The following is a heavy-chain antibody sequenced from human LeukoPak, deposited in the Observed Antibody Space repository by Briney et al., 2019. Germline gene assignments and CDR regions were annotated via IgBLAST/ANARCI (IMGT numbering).Heavy chain of an antibody. CDR1: GFTFSSYA. CDR2: ISGSGGST. J-gene: IGHJ6*03. V-gene: IGHV3-23*01. Sequence: GGSLRLSCAASGFTFSSYAMSWVRQAPGKGLEWVSAISGSGGSTYYADSVKGRFTISRDSSKNTLHLQMNSLRAEDTAVYYCAKDGVRFLEWFGSAYYYMDVWGKGTTVTVSS. CDR3: AKDGVRFLEWFGSAYYYMDV. D-gene: IGHD3-3*01.